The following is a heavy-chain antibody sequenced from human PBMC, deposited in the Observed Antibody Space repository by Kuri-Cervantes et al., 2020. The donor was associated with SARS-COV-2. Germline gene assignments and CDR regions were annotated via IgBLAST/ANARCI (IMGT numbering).Heavy chain of an antibody. V-gene: IGHV3-30*02. J-gene: IGHJ4*02. CDR3: AKDLKFWDTAMVIGDY. CDR1: GFTFTSHA. CDR2: IRYDGSNK. D-gene: IGHD5-18*01. Sequence: GGSLRLSCAVSGFTFTSHAMHWVRQAPGKGLEWVAFIRYDGSNKYYADSVKGRFTISRDNSKNTLYLQMNSLRAEDTAVYYCAKDLKFWDTAMVIGDYWGQGTLVTVSS.